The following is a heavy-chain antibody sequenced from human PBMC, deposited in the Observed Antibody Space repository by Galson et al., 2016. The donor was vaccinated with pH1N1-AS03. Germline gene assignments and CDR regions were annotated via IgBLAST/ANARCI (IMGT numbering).Heavy chain of an antibody. Sequence: TLSLTCAVSGGSMTSPDWWTWVRQPPGKGLEWIGEVHYSGTTSYNPSLNSRVTMSIDKSNNQFSLNLGSVAAADTAVYFCASAGYHTPGYHYWGQGALVTVSS. J-gene: IGHJ4*02. CDR2: VHYSGTT. D-gene: IGHD3-16*02. V-gene: IGHV4-4*01. CDR3: ASAGYHTPGYHY. CDR1: GGSMTSPDW.